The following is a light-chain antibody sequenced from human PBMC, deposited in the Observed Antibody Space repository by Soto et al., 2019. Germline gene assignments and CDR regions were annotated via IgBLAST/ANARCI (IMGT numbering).Light chain of an antibody. V-gene: IGKV1-12*01. Sequence: DLPMTQSPSSVSASVGDRVTITCRASQGISSRLAWYQQKPGKAPNLLIYAASNLQSGVPSRFSGSGSETDFTLTIGSLQPEYFATYYCQQANSFPLTFGGGTKVEIK. CDR3: QQANSFPLT. CDR2: AAS. CDR1: QGISSR. J-gene: IGKJ4*01.